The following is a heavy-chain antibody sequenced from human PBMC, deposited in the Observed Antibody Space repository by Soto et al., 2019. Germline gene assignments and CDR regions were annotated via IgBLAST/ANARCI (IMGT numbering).Heavy chain of an antibody. D-gene: IGHD3-10*01. CDR3: ARGRPGLWFGESWFDP. V-gene: IGHV1-8*01. Sequence: QVQLVQSGAEVKKPGASVKVSCKASGYTFTSYDVNWVRQTTGQGLEWMGWMNPNSGNTGYAQKFQGRVTMTRNTSISTAYMELSSLRSEDTAVYYCARGRPGLWFGESWFDPWGQGTLVTVSS. CDR2: MNPNSGNT. J-gene: IGHJ5*02. CDR1: GYTFTSYD.